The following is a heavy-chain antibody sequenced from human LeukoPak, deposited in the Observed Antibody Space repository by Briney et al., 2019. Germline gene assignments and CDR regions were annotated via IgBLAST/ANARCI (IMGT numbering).Heavy chain of an antibody. V-gene: IGHV3-30*03. CDR1: GFSFSSYA. CDR2: ISYDGSNK. CDR3: TTDKAWWAPGSYFEF. D-gene: IGHD2-8*02. Sequence: PGGSLRLSCAASGFSFSSYAMHRVRQAPGKGLEWVAVISYDGSNKYYADSVKGRFTISRDNSKNTLYLQMNSLHTDDTAVYYCTTDKAWWAPGSYFEFWGQGSLVTVSS. J-gene: IGHJ4*02.